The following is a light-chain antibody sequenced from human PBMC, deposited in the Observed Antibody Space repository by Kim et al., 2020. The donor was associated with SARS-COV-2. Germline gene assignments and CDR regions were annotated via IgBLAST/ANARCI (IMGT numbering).Light chain of an antibody. V-gene: IGLV2-14*03. J-gene: IGLJ2*01. CDR1: SSDVGGYNF. Sequence: QSFTISCTGTSSDVGGYNFVSWYQQHPGKAPKLMIYDVSNGPSGVTNRFSGSKSGSTASLTISGLQAEDEADYYCSSYTSSSTLVVFGGGTQLTVL. CDR3: SSYTSSSTLVV. CDR2: DVS.